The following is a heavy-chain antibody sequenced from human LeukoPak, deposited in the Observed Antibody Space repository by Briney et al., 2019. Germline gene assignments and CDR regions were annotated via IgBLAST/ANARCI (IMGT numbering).Heavy chain of an antibody. CDR3: VTYYDTLTRNYVDY. D-gene: IGHD3-9*01. V-gene: IGHV3-21*01. CDR2: ISSTSYYI. J-gene: IGHJ4*02. Sequence: PGGSLRLSCAASGFTFSRYSLNWVRQAPGKGLEWVSSISSTSYYIYYVDSVEGRFTISRDNAKNSLYLQMNSLRADDTAVYYCVTYYDTLTRNYVDYWGQGTLVTVSS. CDR1: GFTFSRYS.